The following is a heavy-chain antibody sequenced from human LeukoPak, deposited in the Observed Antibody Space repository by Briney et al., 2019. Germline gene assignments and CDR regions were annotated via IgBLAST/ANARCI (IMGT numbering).Heavy chain of an antibody. CDR3: ARAISGYSSGWYSWALDY. Sequence: ASVKVSCKASGYTFTGYYMHWVRQAPGQGLEWMGWINPNSGGTNYAQKFQGRVTMTRDTSISTAYTELSSLRSEDMAVYYCARAISGYSSGWYSWALDYWGQGTLVTVSS. CDR1: GYTFTGYY. D-gene: IGHD6-19*01. CDR2: INPNSGGT. V-gene: IGHV1-2*02. J-gene: IGHJ4*02.